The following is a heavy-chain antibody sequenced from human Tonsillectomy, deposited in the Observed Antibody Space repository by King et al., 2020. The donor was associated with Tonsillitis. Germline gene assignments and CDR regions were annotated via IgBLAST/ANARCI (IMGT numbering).Heavy chain of an antibody. V-gene: IGHV4-31*03. Sequence: VQLQESGPRLVKPSQTLSLTCTVSGGSISRGGYYWSWIRQHPRKGLEWIGYISYTGRTYYNPSLQSRITISGDTSKNQFSLKMNSVTAADTAVYYCAGSGATFDYWGQGTLVAVSS. CDR3: AGSGATFDY. J-gene: IGHJ4*02. CDR1: GGSISRGGYY. D-gene: IGHD1-26*01. CDR2: ISYTGRT.